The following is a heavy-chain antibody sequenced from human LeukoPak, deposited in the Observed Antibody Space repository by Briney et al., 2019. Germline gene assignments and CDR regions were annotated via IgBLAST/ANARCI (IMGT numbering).Heavy chain of an antibody. Sequence: GGSLRLSCAASGFTFNSYAMSWVRQAPGKGLEWVSAITDTGGDTYHADSVKGRFTISRDNSKNTLYLQMNSLRAEDTATYYCAKGSSSSRPYYXDHWAPGTXXTVSX. CDR2: ITDTGGDT. CDR3: AKGSSSSRPYYXDH. CDR1: GFTFNSYA. J-gene: IGHJ4*02. V-gene: IGHV3-23*01. D-gene: IGHD6-6*01.